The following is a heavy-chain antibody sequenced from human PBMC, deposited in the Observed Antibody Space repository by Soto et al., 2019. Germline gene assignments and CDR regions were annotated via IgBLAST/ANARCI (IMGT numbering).Heavy chain of an antibody. CDR1: GFTFSSYA. D-gene: IGHD1-7*01. CDR2: ISGGGGST. Sequence: PGGSLRLSCAASGFTFSSYAMSWVRQAPGKGLEWVSGISGGGGSTYYVDSVKGRFTISRDNSKNTLYLRLNSLRVEDTAIYYCVKDSWDYDSTYAMDVWGQGTTVTVS. V-gene: IGHV3-23*01. CDR3: VKDSWDYDSTYAMDV. J-gene: IGHJ6*02.